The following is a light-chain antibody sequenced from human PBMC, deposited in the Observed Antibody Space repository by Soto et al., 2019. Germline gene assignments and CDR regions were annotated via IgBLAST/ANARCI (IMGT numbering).Light chain of an antibody. CDR2: GAS. J-gene: IGKJ4*01. CDR1: QSVSRSY. CDR3: QQYGRPLT. V-gene: IGKV3-20*01. Sequence: ESGLMQSPGTMSLSPGERVTLSCWASQSVSRSYLAWYQHKPGQAPRLLIYGASSRATGIPDRFSGSGSGTDFTLTISRLEPEDFAVYYCQQYGRPLTFGGGTKVEIK.